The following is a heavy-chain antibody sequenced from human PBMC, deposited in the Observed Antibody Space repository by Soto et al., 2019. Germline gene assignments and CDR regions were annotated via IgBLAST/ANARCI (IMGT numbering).Heavy chain of an antibody. CDR2: INHSGST. J-gene: IGHJ6*02. CDR1: GGSLSGYY. V-gene: IGHV4-34*01. CDR3: ARETYYDFFYGMDV. Sequence: SETLSLTCAVYGGSLSGYYWSWIRQPPGKGLEWIGEINHSGSTNYNPSLKSRVTISVDTSKNQFSLKLSSVTAADTAVYYCARETYYDFFYGMDVCRQGPTVPVSS.